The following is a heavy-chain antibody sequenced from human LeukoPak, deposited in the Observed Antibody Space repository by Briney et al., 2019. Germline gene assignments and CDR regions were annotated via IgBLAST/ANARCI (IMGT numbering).Heavy chain of an antibody. D-gene: IGHD3-3*01. V-gene: IGHV3-21*04. Sequence: GGSLRLSCAASGFTFSSYSMNWVRQAPGKGLEWVSSISSSSSYIYYADSVKGRFTISRDNAKNSLYLQMNSLRAEDTAVYYCAKVLERITIFGVVKWYYFDYWGQGTLVTVSS. J-gene: IGHJ4*02. CDR3: AKVLERITIFGVVKWYYFDY. CDR1: GFTFSSYS. CDR2: ISSSSSYI.